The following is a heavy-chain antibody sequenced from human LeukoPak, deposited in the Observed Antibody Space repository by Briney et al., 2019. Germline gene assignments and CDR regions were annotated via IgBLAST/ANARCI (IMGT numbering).Heavy chain of an antibody. V-gene: IGHV6-1*01. CDR1: GDSVSSNRAA. J-gene: IGHJ5*02. Sequence: SQTLSLTCAISGDSVSSNRAAWTWIRQSPSRGLEWLGRTYYRSKWYNDYAVFAKSRITINPDTSKNQFSLQLNSVTPEDAAVYYCTRAYYYDSSGSLNWFDPWGQGTLVTVSS. CDR3: TRAYYYDSSGSLNWFDP. D-gene: IGHD3-22*01. CDR2: TYYRSKWYN.